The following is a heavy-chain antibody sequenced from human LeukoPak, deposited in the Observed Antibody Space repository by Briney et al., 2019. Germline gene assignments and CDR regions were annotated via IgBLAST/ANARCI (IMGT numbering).Heavy chain of an antibody. J-gene: IGHJ4*02. V-gene: IGHV3-30*04. Sequence: PGRSLRLSCAASGFTFSSYAMHWVRQAPGKGLEWVAVISYDGSNKYYADSVKGRFTISRDNSKNTLYLQMNSLRAEDTAVYYCAKEGDYYNSIVPNYWGQGTLVTVSS. D-gene: IGHD3-22*01. CDR2: ISYDGSNK. CDR3: AKEGDYYNSIVPNY. CDR1: GFTFSSYA.